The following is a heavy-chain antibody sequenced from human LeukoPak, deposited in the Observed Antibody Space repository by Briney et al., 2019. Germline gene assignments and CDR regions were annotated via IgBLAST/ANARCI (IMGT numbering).Heavy chain of an antibody. CDR3: ARAAAPRYPETFFDAFDI. D-gene: IGHD3-16*01. CDR2: IYHSGST. J-gene: IGHJ3*02. Sequence: SQTLSLTCAVSGGSISSGGYSWSWIRQPPGKGLEWIGYIYHSGSTYYNPSLKSRVTISVDRSKNQFSLKLSSVTAADTAVYYCARAAAPRYPETFFDAFDIWGQGTMVTVSS. CDR1: GGSISSGGYS. V-gene: IGHV4-30-2*01.